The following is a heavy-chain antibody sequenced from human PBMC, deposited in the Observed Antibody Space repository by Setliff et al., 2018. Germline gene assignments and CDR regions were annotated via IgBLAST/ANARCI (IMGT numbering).Heavy chain of an antibody. Sequence: GGSLRLSCAASGFSFSTFPMHWVRQAPGKGLEWVAVTSSDGRSEFFADSVRGRFTTSRDNSENTLFLQMNSLRPEDTAVYFCAREKMATNYYYYYMDVWGKGTTVTVSS. D-gene: IGHD5-12*01. CDR2: TSSDGRSE. CDR3: AREKMATNYYYYYMDV. V-gene: IGHV3-30*04. J-gene: IGHJ6*03. CDR1: GFSFSTFP.